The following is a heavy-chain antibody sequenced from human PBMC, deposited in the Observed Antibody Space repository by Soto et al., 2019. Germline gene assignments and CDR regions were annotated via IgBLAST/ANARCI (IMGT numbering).Heavy chain of an antibody. CDR3: AGQWAAGYGAFDP. J-gene: IGHJ5*02. V-gene: IGHV4-4*02. Sequence: QVKLQESGPGLEKPSGTLSLTCAVSGGSISNNRWWTWVPQAPGKGLEWIGAIHDRGSTNYNLSLKSRATVSIDGSKNQFSLEMRAVTAADTAVYYCAGQWAAGYGAFDPWGQGTLVTVSS. CDR2: IHDRGST. CDR1: GGSISNNRW. D-gene: IGHD3-9*01.